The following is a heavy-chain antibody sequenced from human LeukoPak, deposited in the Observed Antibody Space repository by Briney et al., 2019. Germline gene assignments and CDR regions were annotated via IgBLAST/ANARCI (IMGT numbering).Heavy chain of an antibody. CDR1: GYPFIGYY. D-gene: IGHD3-22*01. J-gene: IGHJ4*02. CDR3: ARVVYYFDSSGYFDS. CDR2: INPKGGGT. V-gene: IGHV1-2*02. Sequence: ASVKVSCKASGYPFIGYYMHWVRQAPGQGLEWMGWINPKGGGTSYAQKFQGRVTLTTDTSIGTAYLELSRLRSDDTAIYYCARVVYYFDSSGYFDSWGQGTLVTVSS.